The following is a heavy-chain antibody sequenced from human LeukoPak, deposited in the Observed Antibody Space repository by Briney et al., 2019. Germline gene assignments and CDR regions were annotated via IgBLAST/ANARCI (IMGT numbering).Heavy chain of an antibody. CDR1: GGSISSYY. V-gene: IGHV4-59*01. Sequence: SETLSLTCTVSGGSISSYYWSWIRQPPGKGLEWIGYIYYSGSTNYNPSLKSRVTISVDTSKNQFSLKLSSVTAAGTAVYYCARMDTALYYFDYWGQGTLVTVSS. D-gene: IGHD5-18*01. CDR2: IYYSGST. CDR3: ARMDTALYYFDY. J-gene: IGHJ4*02.